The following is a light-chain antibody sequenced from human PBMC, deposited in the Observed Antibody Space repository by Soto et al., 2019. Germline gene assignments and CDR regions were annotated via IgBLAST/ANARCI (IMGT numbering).Light chain of an antibody. CDR2: AAS. CDR1: QRVSGSY. CDR3: QQYGSSPPIT. V-gene: IGKV3-20*01. J-gene: IGKJ5*01. Sequence: EIVLTQSPGTLSLSPGERATLSCRASQRVSGSYLAWYQQKPGQAPRLLISAASSRATGIPDRFSGSGSGTXXXXXXXXXXPEXFAVYYCQQYGSSPPITFGQGTRLEIK.